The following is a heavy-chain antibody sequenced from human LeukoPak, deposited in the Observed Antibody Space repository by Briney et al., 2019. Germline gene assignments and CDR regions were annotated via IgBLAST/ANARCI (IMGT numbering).Heavy chain of an antibody. CDR2: ISYDGSNK. D-gene: IGHD5-18*01. Sequence: GGSLRLSCAASGFTFSSYAMHWVRQAPGKGLEWVAVISYDGSNKYYADSVKGRFTISRDNSKNTLYLQMNSLRAEDTAVYCCAREKRGYSYGTGDYWGQGTLVTVSS. J-gene: IGHJ4*02. CDR3: AREKRGYSYGTGDY. V-gene: IGHV3-30*04. CDR1: GFTFSSYA.